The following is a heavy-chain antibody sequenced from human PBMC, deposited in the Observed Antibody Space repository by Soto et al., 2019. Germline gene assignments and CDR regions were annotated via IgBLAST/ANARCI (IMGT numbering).Heavy chain of an antibody. Sequence: GGSLRLSCAASGFTFSSYGMHWVRQAPGKGLEWVAVISYDGSNKYYADSVKGRFTISRDNSKNTLYLQMNSLRAEDTAVYYCAKDLSSLYRHQYSSSPRYGMDVWGQGTTVTVSS. CDR3: AKDLSSLYRHQYSSSPRYGMDV. J-gene: IGHJ6*02. V-gene: IGHV3-30*18. D-gene: IGHD6-6*01. CDR2: ISYDGSNK. CDR1: GFTFSSYG.